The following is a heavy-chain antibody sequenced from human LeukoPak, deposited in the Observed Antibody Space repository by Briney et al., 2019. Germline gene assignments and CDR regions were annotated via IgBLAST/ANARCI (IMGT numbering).Heavy chain of an antibody. CDR3: ARDYGSSSPFFWFDP. CDR2: IYYSGST. D-gene: IGHD6-6*01. Sequence: SETLSLTCTVSGGSISSHYWSWIRQPPGKGLEWIGCIYYSGSTNYNPSLKSRVTISVDTSKNQFSLKLSSVTAADTAVYYCARDYGSSSPFFWFDPWGQGTLVTVSS. CDR1: GGSISSHY. V-gene: IGHV4-59*11. J-gene: IGHJ5*02.